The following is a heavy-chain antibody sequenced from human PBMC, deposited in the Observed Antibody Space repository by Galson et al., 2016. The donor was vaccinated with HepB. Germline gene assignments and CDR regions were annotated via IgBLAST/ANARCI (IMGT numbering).Heavy chain of an antibody. CDR2: ISAYTGNT. CDR3: ASWDCSSSSWYSGPTEGFKY. CDR1: GYTSTRYG. D-gene: IGHD2-2*02. J-gene: IGHJ4*02. Sequence: SVKVSCKASGYTSTRYGISWMRQAPGQGLEWMGLISAYTGNTNYAQKFQGRVTMTIEASTSTAYMELRSLRSDDTAVYYCASWDCSSSSWYSGPTEGFKYWGQGTLGSVSS. V-gene: IGHV1-18*01.